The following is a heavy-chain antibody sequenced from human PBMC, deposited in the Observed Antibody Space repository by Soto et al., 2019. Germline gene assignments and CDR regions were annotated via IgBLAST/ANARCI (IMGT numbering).Heavy chain of an antibody. Sequence: GWSLRLSCAASGFTLSSYALSWVRQAPGKGLEWVSAISGSGGSTYYADSVKGRFTISRDNSKNTLYLQMNSLRAEDTAVYYCAKETHYYDSSGPIDYWGQGTLVTVSS. CDR1: GFTLSSYA. CDR3: AKETHYYDSSGPIDY. J-gene: IGHJ4*02. CDR2: ISGSGGST. D-gene: IGHD3-22*01. V-gene: IGHV3-23*01.